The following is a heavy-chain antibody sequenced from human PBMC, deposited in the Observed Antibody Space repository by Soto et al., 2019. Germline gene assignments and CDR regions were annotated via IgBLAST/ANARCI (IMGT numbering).Heavy chain of an antibody. J-gene: IGHJ4*02. Sequence: SETLSLTCTVSGGSISVYYLSWIRQPAGKGLEWVGHIYTSGTTNYNPSLKSRVSMSRDTCQNQFSLKLNYVTAADTAVYYCARAAYNYGAFDFWGQGTLVNVCS. CDR2: IYTSGTT. CDR1: GGSISVYY. V-gene: IGHV4-4*07. D-gene: IGHD5-18*01. CDR3: ARAAYNYGAFDF.